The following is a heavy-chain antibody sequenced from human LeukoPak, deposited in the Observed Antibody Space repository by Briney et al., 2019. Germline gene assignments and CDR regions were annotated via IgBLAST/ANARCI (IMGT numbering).Heavy chain of an antibody. Sequence: PGGSLRLSCAASGFTFSSYAMSWVRQAPGKGLEWVSAISGSGGSTYYADSVKGRFTISRDNSKNTLYLQMNSLRAEDTAVYYCAKVDYYDSSGYPPGNPWGQGTLVTVSS. CDR1: GFTFSSYA. CDR2: ISGSGGST. CDR3: AKVDYYDSSGYPPGNP. J-gene: IGHJ5*02. V-gene: IGHV3-23*01. D-gene: IGHD3-22*01.